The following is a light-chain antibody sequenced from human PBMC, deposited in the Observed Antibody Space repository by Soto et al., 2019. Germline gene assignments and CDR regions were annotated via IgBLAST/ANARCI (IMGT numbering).Light chain of an antibody. V-gene: IGKV3-15*01. CDR3: QQYNNWPPI. Sequence: EIVMTQSPATLSVSPGERATHSCRASQSVSSNLAWYQQKPGQAPRLLIYGASTRATGIPARFSGSGSGTEFTLTISSLQSEDFAVYYCQQYNNWPPIFGGGTKVEIK. CDR2: GAS. CDR1: QSVSSN. J-gene: IGKJ4*01.